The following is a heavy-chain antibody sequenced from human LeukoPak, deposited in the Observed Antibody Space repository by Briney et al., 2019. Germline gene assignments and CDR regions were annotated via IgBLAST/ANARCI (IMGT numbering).Heavy chain of an antibody. Sequence: GGSLRLSCAGSGFPFSNYWVAWVRQAPGKGLERVSSISSSSSYIYYADSVKGRFTISRDNAKNSLYLQMNSLRAEDTAVYYCARPYDSSGYYYYYYYMDVWGKGTTVTVSS. CDR2: ISSSSSYI. CDR3: ARPYDSSGYYYYYYYMDV. V-gene: IGHV3-21*01. CDR1: GFPFSNYW. D-gene: IGHD3-22*01. J-gene: IGHJ6*03.